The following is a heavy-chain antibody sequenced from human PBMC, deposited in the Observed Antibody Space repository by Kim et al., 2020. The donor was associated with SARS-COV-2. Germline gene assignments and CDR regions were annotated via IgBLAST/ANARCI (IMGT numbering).Heavy chain of an antibody. CDR2: ISSSSSYI. Sequence: GGSLRLSCAASGFTFSSYSMNWVRQAPGKGLEWVSSISSSSSYIYYADPVKGRFTISRDNAKNSRYLQMNSLRAEDTAVYYCARDRRIVGAADAFDIWGQGTMVTVSS. V-gene: IGHV3-21*01. CDR1: GFTFSSYS. J-gene: IGHJ3*02. D-gene: IGHD1-26*01. CDR3: ARDRRIVGAADAFDI.